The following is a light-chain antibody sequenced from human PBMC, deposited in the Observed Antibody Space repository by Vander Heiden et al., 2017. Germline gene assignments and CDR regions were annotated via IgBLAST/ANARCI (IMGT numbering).Light chain of an antibody. V-gene: IGKV1-27*01. CDR1: QGHSNY. CDR2: AAS. J-gene: IGKJ2*01. CDR3: QKDNSAPYT. Sequence: DIQMTQSHPSLSASVGDRVPITCRASQGHSNYLAWYQQKPGKAPKLLIYAASTWQSGVPARFSGSGSGTDFTLTISSLQPEDVAIYYCQKDNSAPYTFGQGTKLEIK.